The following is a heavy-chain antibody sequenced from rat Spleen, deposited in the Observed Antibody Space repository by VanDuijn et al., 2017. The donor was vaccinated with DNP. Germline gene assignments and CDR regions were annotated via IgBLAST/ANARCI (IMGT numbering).Heavy chain of an antibody. CDR3: ATWYYSGDY. V-gene: IGHV5-25*01. J-gene: IGHJ2*01. CDR1: GFTFSNSD. Sequence: EVQLVESGGGFLQPGRSMKLSCAASGFTFSNSDMAWVRQAPTKGLEWVASISGSGGSTYYRDSVKGRFTISRDDAKNTLYLQMDSRRSEDTAAYVCATWYYSGDYWGQGVMVTVSS. D-gene: IGHD1-1*01. CDR2: ISGSGGST.